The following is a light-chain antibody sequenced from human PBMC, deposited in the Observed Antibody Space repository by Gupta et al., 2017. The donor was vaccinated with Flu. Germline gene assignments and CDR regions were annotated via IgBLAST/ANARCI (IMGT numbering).Light chain of an antibody. V-gene: IGLV2-14*01. CDR1: HSDVGGYDY. J-gene: IGLJ2*01. CDR2: QVS. Sequence: SALTQPASVSGSTGPSLTISCSVTHSDVGGYDYVSWYQHHPGKAPKLIIFQVSRRPSGVAHRFSASKSGNTADLTITGLQPEDEADYYCTSYTDSGTSGLAFGGGTKLTVL. CDR3: TSYTDSGTSGLA.